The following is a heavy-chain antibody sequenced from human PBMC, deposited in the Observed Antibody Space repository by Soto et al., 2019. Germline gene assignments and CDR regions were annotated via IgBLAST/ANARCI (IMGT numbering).Heavy chain of an antibody. CDR3: ARGDYYDTSGSFSDAFDI. J-gene: IGHJ3*02. CDR1: GLTFIRYW. D-gene: IGHD3-22*01. V-gene: IGHV3-7*04. Sequence: PGGSLRLSCAASGLTFIRYWMSWVSKATGKGLEWVANIKQDGSEKWYVDSVKGRFTISRDNAKNSLYLQMKSLRAEDTAVYFCARGDYYDTSGSFSDAFDIWGQGTMVTVSS. CDR2: IKQDGSEK.